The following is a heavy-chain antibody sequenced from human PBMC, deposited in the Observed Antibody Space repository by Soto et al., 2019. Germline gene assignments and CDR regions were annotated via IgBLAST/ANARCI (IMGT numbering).Heavy chain of an antibody. J-gene: IGHJ4*02. D-gene: IGHD6-6*01. CDR2: IYYSGRK. V-gene: IGHV4-39*01. Sequence: SETLSLTCTVSGGSISSSIYSWGWILQPPGKGMEWIGSIYYSGRKYYKTYLKSRVNISVDTSKNQFSMKLSSVTAADTAVYYCARQMGSIAARPYWGQGTLVTVSS. CDR1: GGSISSSIYS. CDR3: ARQMGSIAARPY.